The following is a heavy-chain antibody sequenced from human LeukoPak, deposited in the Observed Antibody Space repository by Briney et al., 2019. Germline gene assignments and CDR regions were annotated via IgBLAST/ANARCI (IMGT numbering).Heavy chain of an antibody. D-gene: IGHD6-19*01. J-gene: IGHJ3*02. CDR3: ARDVYSSGWYPDAFDI. V-gene: IGHV3-21*01. CDR1: GSTVGSTY. CDR2: ISSSSSYI. Sequence: GGSLRPSWAPSGSTVGSTYINWVRQAPGKGREWVSSISSSSSYIYYADSVKGRFTISRDNAKNSLYLQMNSLRAEDTAVYYCARDVYSSGWYPDAFDIWGQGTMVTVSS.